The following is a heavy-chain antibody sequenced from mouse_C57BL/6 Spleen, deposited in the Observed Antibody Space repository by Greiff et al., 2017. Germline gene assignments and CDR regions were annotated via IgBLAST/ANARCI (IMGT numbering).Heavy chain of an antibody. CDR3: ARADSSGFAWFAY. D-gene: IGHD3-2*02. V-gene: IGHV5-16*01. J-gene: IGHJ3*01. Sequence: EVHLVESEGGLVQPGSSMKLSCTASGFTFSDYYMAWVRQVPEKGLEWVGNINYDGSSTYYLDSLKGRFIITKDNAKNILYLQMSSLKSEDTATYYCARADSSGFAWFAYWGQGTLVTVSA. CDR1: GFTFSDYY. CDR2: INYDGSST.